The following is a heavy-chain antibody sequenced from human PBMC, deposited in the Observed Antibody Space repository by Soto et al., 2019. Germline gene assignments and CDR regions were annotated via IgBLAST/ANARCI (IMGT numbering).Heavy chain of an antibody. V-gene: IGHV3-23*01. CDR1: GFTFRNLA. Sequence: GRSLRLSCAASGFTFRNLAISRVRKAQGKGLEWVSGISGSGISTHYADSVKGRFTVSRDNSKNTLYLQMNSLRADDAAVYYCAKSAGSSDYSANGYWGQGILGTVSS. D-gene: IGHD3-22*01. CDR2: ISGSGIST. CDR3: AKSAGSSDYSANGY. J-gene: IGHJ4*02.